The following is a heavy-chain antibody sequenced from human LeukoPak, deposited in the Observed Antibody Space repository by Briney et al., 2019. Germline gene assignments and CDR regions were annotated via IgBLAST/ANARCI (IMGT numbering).Heavy chain of an antibody. J-gene: IGHJ4*02. CDR3: ASVLYGANGFDY. V-gene: IGHV4-59*01. Sequence: PSETLSLTCTVSDASISGYYWSWIRQPPGEGLEWIACFYYTGTRNYNPSLKSRVTVSVDTSKNQFSLTLTSVTAADTAVYYCASVLYGANGFDYWGQGTPVTVSS. CDR2: FYYTGTR. D-gene: IGHD4-23*01. CDR1: DASISGYY.